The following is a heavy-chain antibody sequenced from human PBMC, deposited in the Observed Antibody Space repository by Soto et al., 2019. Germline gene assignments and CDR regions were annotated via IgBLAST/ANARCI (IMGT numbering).Heavy chain of an antibody. V-gene: IGHV1-18*01. CDR2: ISTYNGNT. D-gene: IGHD3-22*01. Sequence: QVQLVQSGAEVKKPGASVKVSCKASGYTFITYGVSWVRQAPGQGLDWLGWISTYNGNTRYAERLQGRVTMTTDTTTNTAYMDLRNLISDDTAVYYCARGPTDYYDNSANYFLDYWGQGTLVTVSS. CDR1: GYTFITYG. J-gene: IGHJ4*02. CDR3: ARGPTDYYDNSANYFLDY.